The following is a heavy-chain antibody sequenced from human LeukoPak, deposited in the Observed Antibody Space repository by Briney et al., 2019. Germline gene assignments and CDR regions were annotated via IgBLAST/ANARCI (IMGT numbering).Heavy chain of an antibody. V-gene: IGHV5-10-1*01. CDR3: ARHLSSGLLDY. J-gene: IGHJ4*02. CDR2: IDPSDSYT. CDR1: GYSFTSYW. Sequence: PGESLKISCKGSGYSFTSYWISWVRQMPGEGLEWMGSIDPSDSYTNFSPSFQGHVTISADKSISTAFLQWSSLKASDTAMYYCARHLSSGLLDYWGKGTLVTVSS. D-gene: IGHD6-19*01.